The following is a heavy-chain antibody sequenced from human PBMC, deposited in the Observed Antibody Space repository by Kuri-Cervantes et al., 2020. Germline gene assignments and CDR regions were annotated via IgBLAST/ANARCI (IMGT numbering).Heavy chain of an antibody. V-gene: IGHV1-2*04. J-gene: IGHJ4*02. CDR3: ARNYYDSSGYDY. Sequence: ASVKVSCKASGYTFTGYYMHWVRQAPGQGLEWMGWINPNSGGTNYAQKFQGWVTITRDTSASTAYMELSSLRSEDTAVYYCARNYYDSSGYDYWGQGTLVTVSS. CDR2: INPNSGGT. CDR1: GYTFTGYY. D-gene: IGHD3-22*01.